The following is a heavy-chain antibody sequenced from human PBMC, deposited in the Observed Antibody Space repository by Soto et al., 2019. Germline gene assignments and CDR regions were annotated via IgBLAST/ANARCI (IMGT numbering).Heavy chain of an antibody. V-gene: IGHV4-59*01. CDR1: GGSISSYY. J-gene: IGHJ6*02. Sequence: QVRLQESGPGLVKPSETLSLTCTVSGGSISSYYWSWIRQPPVKGLEWIGYMYNTGSTIYNPSLKSRVTISVDTSKNQFSLRLNSVTAADTAVYYCARDLWGYCGADCYPLDVWGQGTTVTVSS. CDR2: MYNTGST. D-gene: IGHD2-21*02. CDR3: ARDLWGYCGADCYPLDV.